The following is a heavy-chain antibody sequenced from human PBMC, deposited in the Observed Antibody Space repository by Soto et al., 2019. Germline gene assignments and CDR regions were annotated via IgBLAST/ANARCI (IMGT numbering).Heavy chain of an antibody. CDR2: INPSGGST. V-gene: IGHV1-46*01. CDR1: GYTFTSYY. CDR3: ARDGEDVLRFLEWLSQGYYFDY. D-gene: IGHD3-3*01. J-gene: IGHJ4*02. Sequence: QVQLVQSGAEVKKPGASVKVSCKASGYTFTSYYMHWVRQAPGQGLEWMGIINPSGGSTSYAQKFRGRVTMTRDTSTSTVYMELSSLRSEDTAVYYCARDGEDVLRFLEWLSQGYYFDYWGQGTLVTVSS.